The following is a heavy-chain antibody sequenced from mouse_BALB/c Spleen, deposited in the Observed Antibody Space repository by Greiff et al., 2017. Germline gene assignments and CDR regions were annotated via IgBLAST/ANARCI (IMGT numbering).Heavy chain of an antibody. CDR3: VRDGYDVPFAY. D-gene: IGHD2-2*01. Sequence: QVQLQQSGPGLVAPSQSLSITCTVSGFSLTSYDISWIRQPPGKGLEWLGVIWTGGGTNYNSAFMSRLSISKDNSKSQVFLKMNSLQTDDTAIYYCVRDGYDVPFAYWGQGTLVTVSA. CDR1: GFSLTSYD. J-gene: IGHJ3*01. CDR2: IWTGGGT. V-gene: IGHV2-9-2*01.